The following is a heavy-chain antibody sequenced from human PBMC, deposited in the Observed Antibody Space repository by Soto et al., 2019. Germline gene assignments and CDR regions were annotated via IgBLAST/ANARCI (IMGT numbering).Heavy chain of an antibody. CDR2: VTHRGTA. Sequence: QLPLQESGSRLVKPSETLSLTCAVSGGSIARGAFSLSWIRQPPGKGLEWIGYVTHRGTAYSIPSLNGRLTLSVDSSQTQFSLKLTSVTAADSAFYYCARIHWAQSSLDYWGRGILVTVSS. J-gene: IGHJ4*02. D-gene: IGHD6-19*01. CDR3: ARIHWAQSSLDY. CDR1: GGSIARGAFS. V-gene: IGHV4-30-2*01.